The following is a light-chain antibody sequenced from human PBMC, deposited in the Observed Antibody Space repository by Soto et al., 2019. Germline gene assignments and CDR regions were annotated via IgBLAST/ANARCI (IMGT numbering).Light chain of an antibody. CDR1: QTISSW. Sequence: DIQRTQSPSTLSGSVGDRVTITCRASQTISSWLAWYQQKPGKAPKLLIYKASTLKSGVPSRFSGSGSGTDFALKISRVEAEDVGVYYCMQGTHWPITFGQGTRLEIK. J-gene: IGKJ5*01. CDR3: MQGTHWPIT. CDR2: KAS. V-gene: IGKV1-5*03.